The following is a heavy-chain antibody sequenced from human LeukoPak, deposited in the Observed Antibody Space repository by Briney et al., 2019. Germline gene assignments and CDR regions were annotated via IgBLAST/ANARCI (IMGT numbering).Heavy chain of an antibody. CDR2: IHYSGST. Sequence: SETLSLTCTVSGSMYNYYWSWIRQPPGEGLEWIGYIHYSGSTNYNPSLKSRVTMSLDTSENQVSLKLNSVTAADTAVYYCARHISSGGTYAHFDYWGQGTLVTVSS. CDR1: GSMYNYY. D-gene: IGHD1-26*01. J-gene: IGHJ4*02. V-gene: IGHV4-59*08. CDR3: ARHISSGGTYAHFDY.